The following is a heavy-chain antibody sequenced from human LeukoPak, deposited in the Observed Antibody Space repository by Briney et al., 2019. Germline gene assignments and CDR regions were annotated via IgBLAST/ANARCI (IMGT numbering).Heavy chain of an antibody. CDR3: ARGRADAFDI. CDR1: GGTFSSYA. CDR2: IIPIFGTA. V-gene: IGHV1-69*13. J-gene: IGHJ3*02. Sequence: GASVKVSCKGSGGTFSSYAISWVRQAPGQGLEWMGGIIPIFGTANYAQKFQGRVTITADESTSTAYMELSSLRSEDAAVYYCARGRADAFDIWGQGTMVTVSS.